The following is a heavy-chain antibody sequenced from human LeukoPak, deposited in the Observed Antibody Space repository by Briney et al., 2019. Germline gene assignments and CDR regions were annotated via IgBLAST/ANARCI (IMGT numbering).Heavy chain of an antibody. CDR1: GYTFTSYD. V-gene: IGHV1-8*03. CDR2: MNPNSGNT. Sequence: ASVKVSCKASGYTFTSYDINWVRRATGQGLEWMGWMNPNSGNTGYAQKFQGRVTITRNTSISTAYMELSSLRSEDTAVYYCARAPGGSGYDLYFDYWGQGTLVTVSS. J-gene: IGHJ4*02. CDR3: ARAPGGSGYDLYFDY. D-gene: IGHD5-12*01.